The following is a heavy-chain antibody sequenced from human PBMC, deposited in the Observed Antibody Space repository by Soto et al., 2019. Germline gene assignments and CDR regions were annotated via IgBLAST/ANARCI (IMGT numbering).Heavy chain of an antibody. D-gene: IGHD1-26*01. CDR3: VRGVGATVYFDY. CDR1: GGSIASNGYF. J-gene: IGHJ4*02. Sequence: QLQLQDSGPGLVKPSETLSLTCTISGGSIASNGYFWGWIRQTPGKGLEWIGTVYYTGTTYFNPSLKRRVAISVDTSKTQFFLKLNSVTAADTAIYYCVRGVGATVYFDYWGQGTRVTVSS. V-gene: IGHV4-39*01. CDR2: VYYTGTT.